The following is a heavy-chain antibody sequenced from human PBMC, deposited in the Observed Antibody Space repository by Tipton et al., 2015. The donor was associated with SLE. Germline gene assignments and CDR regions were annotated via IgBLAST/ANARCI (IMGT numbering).Heavy chain of an antibody. CDR1: GVSISSYY. D-gene: IGHD3-16*01. Sequence: TLSLTCTVSGVSISSYYWSWIRQPPGKGLEWIGYIYYSGSTNHNPSLKSRVTISVDTSKNQFSLKLSSVTAADTAVYYCARLGGVAYFDYWGQGTLVTVSS. J-gene: IGHJ4*02. V-gene: IGHV4-59*08. CDR2: IYYSGST. CDR3: ARLGGVAYFDY.